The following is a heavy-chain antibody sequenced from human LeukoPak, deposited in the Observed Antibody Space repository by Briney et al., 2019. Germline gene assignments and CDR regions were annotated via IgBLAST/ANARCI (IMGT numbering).Heavy chain of an antibody. CDR2: IYSGGSI. V-gene: IGHV3-53*01. D-gene: IGHD3-3*01. J-gene: IGHJ4*02. CDR1: GFSVSDNY. Sequence: AGSLRLSCAVSGFSVSDNYMIWVRQPPGKGLEWLSVIYSGGSINYADSVDGRFTISRDDAKNTLHLQMNSLRGDDTAVYYCARGAPGVGVVNQFDYWGQGTQVIVSS. CDR3: ARGAPGVGVVNQFDY.